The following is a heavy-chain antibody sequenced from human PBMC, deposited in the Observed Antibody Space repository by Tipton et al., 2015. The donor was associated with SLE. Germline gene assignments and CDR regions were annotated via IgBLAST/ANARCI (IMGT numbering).Heavy chain of an antibody. CDR3: ASEYSTSPYYFDN. V-gene: IGHV4-39*01. J-gene: IGHJ4*02. D-gene: IGHD2/OR15-2a*01. CDR2: ISYSGST. Sequence: TLSLTCAVSSGSFSSNTYYWGWIRQPPGQGLDWIASISYSGSTYYNPSLKSRVTISVDTSKNQFSLKLNSVTATDTAIYFCASEYSTSPYYFDNWGQGTLVTVSS. CDR1: SGSFSSNTYY.